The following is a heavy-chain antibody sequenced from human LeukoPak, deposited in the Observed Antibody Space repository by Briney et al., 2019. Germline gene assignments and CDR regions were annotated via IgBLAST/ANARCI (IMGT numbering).Heavy chain of an antibody. V-gene: IGHV3-48*03. CDR2: ISSTGRTI. D-gene: IGHD2/OR15-2a*01. CDR1: GFTFSSYE. Sequence: GGSLRLSCAVSGFTFSSYEMNWVRQAPGKGLEWVSYISSTGRTIYYADSVKGRFTISRDNAKNSLYLQMNSLRAEDTAVYYCARTRIYFFDYWGQGTLVTVSS. J-gene: IGHJ4*02. CDR3: ARTRIYFFDY.